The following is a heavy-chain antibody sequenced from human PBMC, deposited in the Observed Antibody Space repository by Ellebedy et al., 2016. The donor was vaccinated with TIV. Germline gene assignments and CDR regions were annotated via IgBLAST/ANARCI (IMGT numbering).Heavy chain of an antibody. CDR2: ISTDGSTT. CDR3: ARLLGEMGSYYGMDV. D-gene: IGHD3-10*01. V-gene: IGHV3-74*01. Sequence: PGGSLRLSCGASGFIFSNFWMYWVRQAPGKGPVWVSRISTDGSTTNYADSVKGRFTISRDNSKNTLDLQMSSLRAEDTAVYYGARLLGEMGSYYGMDVWGQGTTVTVSS. J-gene: IGHJ6*02. CDR1: GFIFSNFW.